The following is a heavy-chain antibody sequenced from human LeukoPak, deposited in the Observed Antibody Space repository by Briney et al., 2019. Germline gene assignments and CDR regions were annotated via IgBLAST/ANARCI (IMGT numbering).Heavy chain of an antibody. V-gene: IGHV4-61*02. D-gene: IGHD4-23*01. Sequence: SETLSLTCTVSGGSISSGSYYWSWIRQPAGKGLEWIGRIYTSGSTNYNPSLKSRVTISVDTSKNQFSLKLSSVTAADTAVYYCAGSMTTVVTSYYYYYMDVWGKGTTVTVSS. CDR1: GGSISSGSYY. CDR3: AGSMTTVVTSYYYYYMDV. J-gene: IGHJ6*03. CDR2: IYTSGST.